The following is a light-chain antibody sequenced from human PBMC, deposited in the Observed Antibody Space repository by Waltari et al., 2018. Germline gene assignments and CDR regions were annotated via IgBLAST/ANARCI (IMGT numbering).Light chain of an antibody. CDR1: QSVLYSHNNKNY. V-gene: IGKV4-1*01. CDR3: QQYFGGPT. Sequence: DIVMTQSPDSLAVSLGERATINCKSSQSVLYSHNNKNYLSWYQQKPGQPPKLIIYWASIRGSGVPDRFSGSGSGTDFTLTISSLQAEDVAVYYCQQYFGGPTFGQGTKVEIK. CDR2: WAS. J-gene: IGKJ1*01.